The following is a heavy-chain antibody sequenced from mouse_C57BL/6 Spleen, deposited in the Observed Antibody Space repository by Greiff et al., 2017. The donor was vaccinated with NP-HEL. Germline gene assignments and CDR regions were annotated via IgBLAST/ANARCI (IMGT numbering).Heavy chain of an antibody. D-gene: IGHD3-3*01. CDR1: GFTFTDYY. CDR3: ARYGGDGYFDV. CDR2: IRNKANGYTT. Sequence: EVHLVESGGGLVQPGGSLSLSCAASGFTFTDYYMSWVRQPPGQALEWLGFIRNKANGYTTEYSASVKGRFTISRDNSQSILYLQMNALRAEDSATYYCARYGGDGYFDVWGTGTTVTVSS. J-gene: IGHJ1*03. V-gene: IGHV7-3*01.